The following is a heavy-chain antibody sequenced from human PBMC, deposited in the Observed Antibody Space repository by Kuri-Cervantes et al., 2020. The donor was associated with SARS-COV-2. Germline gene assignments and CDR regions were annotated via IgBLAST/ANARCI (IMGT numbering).Heavy chain of an antibody. V-gene: IGHV2-26*01. CDR3: ARRRDWNYYFDY. J-gene: IGHJ4*02. CDR2: IFSNDEK. CDR1: GFSLSNARMG. Sequence: SGPTLVKPTETLTPTCTVSGFSLSNARMGVSWIRQPPGKALEWLAHIFSNDEKSYSTSLKSRFTISKDTSKSQVVLTMTNMDPVDTATYYCARRRDWNYYFDYWGQGTLVTVSS. D-gene: IGHD1-7*01.